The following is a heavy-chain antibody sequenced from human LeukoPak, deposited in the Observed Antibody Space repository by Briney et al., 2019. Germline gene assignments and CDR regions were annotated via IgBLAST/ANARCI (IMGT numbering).Heavy chain of an antibody. D-gene: IGHD7-27*01. J-gene: IGHJ2*01. CDR1: GFTFSSYN. V-gene: IGHV3-21*04. CDR3: ARAPKWGATDWYFDL. Sequence: GGSLRLSCAASGFTFSSYNMNWVRQAPGKGLEWVSSISSSSSYIYYADSVKGRFTISRDNAKNSLYLQMSSLRSEDTAVYYCARAPKWGATDWYFDLWGRGTLVTVSS. CDR2: ISSSSSYI.